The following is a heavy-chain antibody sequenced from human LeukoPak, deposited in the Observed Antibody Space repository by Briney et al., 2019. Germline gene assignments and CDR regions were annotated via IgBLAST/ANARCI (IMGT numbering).Heavy chain of an antibody. D-gene: IGHD6-13*01. CDR3: ARGSQSWVGDFDY. Sequence: PSETLSLTCTVSGGSISTYYWTWIRQPPGKGLEWLGYVYHSGSTNYNPSLGSRLSISVDASKNQFSLKLSSVTAADTAVYYCARGSQSWVGDFDYWGQGTLVTVSS. V-gene: IGHV4-59*01. CDR2: VYHSGST. J-gene: IGHJ4*02. CDR1: GGSISTYY.